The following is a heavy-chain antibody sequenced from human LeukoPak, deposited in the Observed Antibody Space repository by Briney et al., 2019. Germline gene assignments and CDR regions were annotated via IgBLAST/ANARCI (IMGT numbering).Heavy chain of an antibody. CDR3: ARVTEGTVTTGY. CDR2: ISSSSSYI. V-gene: IGHV3-21*01. Sequence: PGGSLRLSCAASGFTFSSYSMNWVRQAPGKGLEWVSSISSSSSYIHYADSVKGRFTISRDNAKNSLYLQMNSLRAEDTAVYYCARVTEGTVTTGYWGQGTLVTVSS. CDR1: GFTFSSYS. D-gene: IGHD4-17*01. J-gene: IGHJ4*02.